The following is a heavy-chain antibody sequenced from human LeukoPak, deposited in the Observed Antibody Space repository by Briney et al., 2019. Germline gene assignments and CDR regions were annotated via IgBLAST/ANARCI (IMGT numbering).Heavy chain of an antibody. D-gene: IGHD4-17*01. CDR1: GFNVSSNH. CDR2: IYSGGST. V-gene: IGHV3-53*01. J-gene: IGHJ6*04. CDR3: ARDYGDSDFYYYGMDV. Sequence: AGGSLRLSCAASGFNVSSNHMSWVRQAPGKGLEWVSVIYSGGSTYYADSVKGRFTISRDNSKNTLYLQMNSLRAEDTAVYYCARDYGDSDFYYYGMDVWGKGTTVTVSS.